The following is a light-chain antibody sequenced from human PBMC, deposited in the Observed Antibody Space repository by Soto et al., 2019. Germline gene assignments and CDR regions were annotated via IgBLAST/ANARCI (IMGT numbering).Light chain of an antibody. V-gene: IGKV1-5*03. Sequence: DIQMTQSPSTLYASVGDRVTITCRASQSISSWLAWYQQKPGKAPKLLIYKASSLESVVPSRFSGSGSGTEFTLTIISLQPDDFATYYCQQYNSYWTFGQGTKVEIK. CDR1: QSISSW. CDR2: KAS. J-gene: IGKJ1*01. CDR3: QQYNSYWT.